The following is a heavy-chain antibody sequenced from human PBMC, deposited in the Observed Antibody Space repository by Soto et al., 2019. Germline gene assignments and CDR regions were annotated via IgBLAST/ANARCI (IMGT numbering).Heavy chain of an antibody. Sequence: PGGSLRLSCLASGFTLTDHYMDWVRQAPGTGLEWIARTKNKPNNYTTTYAASVKGRFTISRDDSESSLYLQMNNLKTEDTAVYYCAREIRRDYYYYYPLDVWGQGTTVTVSS. CDR3: AREIRRDYYYYYPLDV. V-gene: IGHV3-72*01. CDR2: TKNKPNNYTT. J-gene: IGHJ6*02. CDR1: GFTLTDHY.